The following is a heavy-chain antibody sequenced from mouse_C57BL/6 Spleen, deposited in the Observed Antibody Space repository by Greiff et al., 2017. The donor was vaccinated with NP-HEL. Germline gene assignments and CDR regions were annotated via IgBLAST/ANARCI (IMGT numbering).Heavy chain of an antibody. V-gene: IGHV1-64*01. CDR1: GYTFTSYW. CDR3: GRRGARDYAMDY. J-gene: IGHJ4*01. CDR2: IHPNSGST. Sequence: QVQLQQPGAELVKPGASVKLSCKASGYTFTSYWMHWVKQRPGQGLEWIGMIHPNSGSTNYNEKFKSKATLTVDKSSSTAYRQLSSLTSEDSAVYDWGRRGARDYAMDYWGQGTSVTVAS.